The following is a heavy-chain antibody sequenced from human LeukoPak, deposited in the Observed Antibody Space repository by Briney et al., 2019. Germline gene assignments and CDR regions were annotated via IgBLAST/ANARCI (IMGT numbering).Heavy chain of an antibody. V-gene: IGHV4-4*07. D-gene: IGHD3-10*01. Sequence: SETLSLTCTVSGGSISSYYWSWIRQPAGKGLEWIGRIYTSGSTNYNPSLKSRVTISVDTSKNQFSLKLSSVTAADTAVYYCARSTQGLITMVRGVIITTNWFDPWGQGTLVTVSS. J-gene: IGHJ5*02. CDR2: IYTSGST. CDR3: ARSTQGLITMVRGVIITTNWFDP. CDR1: GGSISSYY.